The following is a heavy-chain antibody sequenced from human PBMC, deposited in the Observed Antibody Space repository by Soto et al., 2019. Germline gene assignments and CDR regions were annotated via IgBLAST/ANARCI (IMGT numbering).Heavy chain of an antibody. V-gene: IGHV1-2*04. Sequence: ASVKVSCKASGYTFTGYYMHWVRQAPGQGLEWMGWINPNSGGTNYAQKFQGWVTMTRDTSISTAYMELSRLRSDDTAVYYCARAPVDYYDSSGYSATFDYWGQGTLVTVSS. CDR3: ARAPVDYYDSSGYSATFDY. J-gene: IGHJ4*02. CDR1: GYTFTGYY. D-gene: IGHD3-22*01. CDR2: INPNSGGT.